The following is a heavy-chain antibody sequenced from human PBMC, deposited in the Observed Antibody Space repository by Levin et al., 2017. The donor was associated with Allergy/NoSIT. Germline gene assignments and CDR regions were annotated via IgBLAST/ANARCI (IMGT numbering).Heavy chain of an antibody. CDR3: ARARRMYGFYCDY. J-gene: IGHJ4*02. CDR2: IKQDGSEK. CDR1: GFTLSTYW. D-gene: IGHD4-17*01. Sequence: GGSLRLSCEASGFTLSTYWMTWVRQAPGKGLEWVANIKQDGSEKSYVDSVMGRFTISRDNAKNSLYLQMNTLRAEDTAVDYCARARRMYGFYCDYWGQGTLVTVSS. V-gene: IGHV3-7*01.